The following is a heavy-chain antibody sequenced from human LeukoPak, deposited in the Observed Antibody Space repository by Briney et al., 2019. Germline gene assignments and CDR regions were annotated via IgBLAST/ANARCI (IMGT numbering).Heavy chain of an antibody. V-gene: IGHV3-30*02. J-gene: IGHJ4*02. CDR1: GFTFSSYG. CDR2: IRYDGSNK. Sequence: GGSLRLSCAASGFTFSSYGMHWVRQAPGKGLEWVAFIRYDGSNKYYADSVKGRFTISRDNSKNTLYLQMNSLRAEDTAVYYCAKDGIFGYSSNFDYWGQGTLVTVSS. D-gene: IGHD2-2*01. CDR3: AKDGIFGYSSNFDY.